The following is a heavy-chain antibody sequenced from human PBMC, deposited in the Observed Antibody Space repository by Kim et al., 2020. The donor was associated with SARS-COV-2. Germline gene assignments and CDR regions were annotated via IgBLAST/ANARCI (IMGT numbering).Heavy chain of an antibody. CDR3: ARQVPELLWFGELPRPKYNWFDP. CDR2: IYYSGST. V-gene: IGHV4-39*01. Sequence: SETLSLTCTVSGGSISSSSYYWGWIRQPPGKGLEWIGSIYYSGSTYYNPSLKSRVTISVDTSKNQFSLKLSSVTAADMAVYYCARQVPELLWFGELPRPKYNWFDPWGQGTLVTVSS. CDR1: GGSISSSSYY. D-gene: IGHD3-10*01. J-gene: IGHJ5*02.